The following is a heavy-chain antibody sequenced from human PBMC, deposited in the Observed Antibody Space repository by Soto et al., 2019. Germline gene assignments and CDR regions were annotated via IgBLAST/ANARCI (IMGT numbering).Heavy chain of an antibody. CDR2: IYYSWSS. CDR3: ASRVGGSFVRHYYYYMVV. V-gene: IGHV4-59*08. D-gene: IGHD6-25*01. J-gene: IGHJ6*03. Sequence: QVQLQESGPGLVKPSETLSLTCTVSGGSISSYYWSWIRQPPGKGLEWIGYIYYSWSSNYNPSLKSGLPISVGTFKTQCSLKLGCVTAADPAVYYCASRVGGSFVRHYYYYMVVWGKGTTVTVSS. CDR1: GGSISSYY.